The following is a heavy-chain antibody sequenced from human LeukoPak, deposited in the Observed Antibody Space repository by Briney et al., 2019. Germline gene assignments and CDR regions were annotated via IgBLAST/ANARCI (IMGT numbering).Heavy chain of an antibody. CDR3: ARRGVVVVAATSWNWFDP. Sequence: SETLSLTCTVSGGSISSYYWSWIRQPPGKGLEWIGYIYYSGSTYYNPSLKSRVTISVDTSKSQFSLKLSSVTAADTAVYYCARRGVVVVAATSWNWFDPWGQGTLVTVSS. J-gene: IGHJ5*02. D-gene: IGHD2-15*01. CDR2: IYYSGST. V-gene: IGHV4-59*04. CDR1: GGSISSYY.